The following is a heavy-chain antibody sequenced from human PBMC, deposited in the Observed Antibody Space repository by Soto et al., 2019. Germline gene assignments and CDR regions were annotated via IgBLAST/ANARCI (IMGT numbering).Heavy chain of an antibody. CDR3: TTGSTSTKNY. CDR2: IKSKTDGGST. Sequence: GGSLSLSCAASGFTFSNAWLSWVRQAQGKGLEWVGRIKSKTDGGSTDYTAPVKGRFTISRDDSKITLYLQMNSLKIEDTAVYYCTTGSTSTKNYWGRGTLVTVS. J-gene: IGHJ4*02. V-gene: IGHV3-15*01. D-gene: IGHD6-6*01. CDR1: GFTFSNAW.